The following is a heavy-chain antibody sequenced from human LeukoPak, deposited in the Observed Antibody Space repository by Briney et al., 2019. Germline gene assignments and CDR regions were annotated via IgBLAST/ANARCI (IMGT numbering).Heavy chain of an antibody. CDR2: INPSGAST. V-gene: IGHV1-46*01. Sequence: ASVKLSCKASGYTFTSYYMHWVRQAPGQGLEGMGIINPSGASTSYAQKFQGRVNMTRDTSTSTVYMELSSLRSEDTAVYYCAREHGSGTFVYWGQGTLVTVSS. CDR3: AREHGSGTFVY. D-gene: IGHD3-10*01. J-gene: IGHJ4*02. CDR1: GYTFTSYY.